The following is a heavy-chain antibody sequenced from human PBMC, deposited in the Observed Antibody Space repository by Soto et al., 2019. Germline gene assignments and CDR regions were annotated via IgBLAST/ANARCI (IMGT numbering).Heavy chain of an antibody. Sequence: QVQLVQSGAEVKKPGSSVKVSCKASGGTFSSYTISWVRQAPGQGLEWMGRIIPILGIANYAQKFQGRVTITADKSTSTAYMELSSLRSEDTAVYYCARALGAGLYGSGSVVPENWGQGTLVTVSS. J-gene: IGHJ4*02. CDR1: GGTFSSYT. D-gene: IGHD3-10*01. V-gene: IGHV1-69*02. CDR2: IIPILGIA. CDR3: ARALGAGLYGSGSVVPEN.